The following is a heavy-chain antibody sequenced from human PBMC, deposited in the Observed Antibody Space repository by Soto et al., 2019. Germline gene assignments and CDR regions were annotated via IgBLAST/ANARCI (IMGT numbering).Heavy chain of an antibody. V-gene: IGHV3-23*01. D-gene: IGHD2-8*02. CDR1: GFTFSSYA. J-gene: IGHJ2*01. Sequence: EVQLLESGGGLVQPGGSLRLSCAASGFTFSSYAMSWVRQAPGKGLEWVSGISSGGASTYYADSVKGRFTVSRDKSKNTLFLQMNSLRAEDTALYYCARIPPASSSYYITGFQWYFDLWGRGTLVTVSS. CDR3: ARIPPASSSYYITGFQWYFDL. CDR2: ISSGGAST.